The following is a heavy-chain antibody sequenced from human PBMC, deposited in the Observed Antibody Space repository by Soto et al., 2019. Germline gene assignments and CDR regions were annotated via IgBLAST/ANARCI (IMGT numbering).Heavy chain of an antibody. J-gene: IGHJ5*02. Sequence: ASVKVSCKASGGTFSSYAISWVRQAPGQGLEWVGGIIPIFGTANYAQKFQGRVTITADESTSTAYMELSSLRSEDTAVYYCARRIAAAGTWGRFDPWGQGTLVTVSS. CDR3: ARRIAAAGTWGRFDP. CDR2: IIPIFGTA. D-gene: IGHD6-13*01. V-gene: IGHV1-69*13. CDR1: GGTFSSYA.